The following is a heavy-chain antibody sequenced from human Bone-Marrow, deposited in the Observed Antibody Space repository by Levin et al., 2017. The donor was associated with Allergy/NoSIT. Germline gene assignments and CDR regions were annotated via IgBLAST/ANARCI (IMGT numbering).Heavy chain of an antibody. J-gene: IGHJ4*02. Sequence: GGSLRLSCAVSGFTFSTYWMHWVRQGPGEGLVWVSRIDTDGSTTNYADTVKGRFTISRDNARNTLYLQMNSLRVEDTAVYYCVRDLAGGDGNWGQGTLVTVSS. CDR3: VRDLAGGDGN. V-gene: IGHV3-74*01. CDR1: GFTFSTYW. CDR2: IDTDGSTT. D-gene: IGHD2-21*02.